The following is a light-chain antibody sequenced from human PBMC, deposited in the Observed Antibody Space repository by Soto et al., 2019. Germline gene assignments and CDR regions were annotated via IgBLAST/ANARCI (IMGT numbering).Light chain of an antibody. CDR2: LGS. V-gene: IGKV2-28*01. Sequence: DIVMTQSPLSLPVTPGEPASISCRSSQSLLHSNGYKYLDWYLQKPGQSPQLLIYLGSNRTSGVPYMVRGSGSGTDFTLKISTVEAEDGGFYYCMQPLQTPLTFGGGTKVEIK. J-gene: IGKJ4*01. CDR3: MQPLQTPLT. CDR1: QSLLHSNGYKY.